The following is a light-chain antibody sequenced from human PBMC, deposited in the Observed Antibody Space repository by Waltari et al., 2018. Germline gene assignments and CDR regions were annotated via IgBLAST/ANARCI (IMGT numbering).Light chain of an antibody. CDR1: SSALGTHSH. V-gene: IGLV2-14*02. CDR2: DVA. J-gene: IGLJ2*01. CDR3: HSHTSSITTVI. Sequence: QSALTQPASVSGSPGQSIAISCSGTSSALGTHSHVTWYQHYPGKAPKVIVYDVAKRPSGVPNRFSGSKSGNTASLIISGLQAEDEADYHCHSHTSSITTVIFGGGTKLTV.